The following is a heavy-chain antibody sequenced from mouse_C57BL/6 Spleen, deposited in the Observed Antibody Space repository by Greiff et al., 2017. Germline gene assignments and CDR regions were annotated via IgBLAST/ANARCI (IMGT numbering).Heavy chain of an antibody. V-gene: IGHV1-22*01. Sequence: VQLQQSGPELVKPGASVKMSCKASGYTFTDYNMHWVKQSHGKSLEWIGYINPNNGGTSYNQKFKGKATLTVNKSSSTAYMELRSLTSEDSAVYYCANPIYDGYLDYWGQGTTLTVSS. D-gene: IGHD2-3*01. CDR3: ANPIYDGYLDY. J-gene: IGHJ2*01. CDR2: INPNNGGT. CDR1: GYTFTDYN.